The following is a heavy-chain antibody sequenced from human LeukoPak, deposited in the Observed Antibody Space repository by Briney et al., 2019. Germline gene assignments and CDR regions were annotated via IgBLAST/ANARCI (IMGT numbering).Heavy chain of an antibody. D-gene: IGHD3-3*01. J-gene: IGHJ5*02. Sequence: SETLSLTCTVSGGSISSYYWSWIRQPPGKGLEWIGYIYYSGSTNYNPSLKSRVTISVDTSKNQFSLKLSSVTAADTAVYYCARARVLWSGYYAPRWFDPWGQGTLVTVSS. V-gene: IGHV4-59*12. CDR3: ARARVLWSGYYAPRWFDP. CDR2: IYYSGST. CDR1: GGSISSYY.